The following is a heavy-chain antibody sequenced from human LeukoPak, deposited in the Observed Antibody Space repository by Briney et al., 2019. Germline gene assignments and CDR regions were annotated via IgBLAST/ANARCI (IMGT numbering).Heavy chain of an antibody. CDR3: AKANYYDFWSGYYPIDY. V-gene: IGHV3-23*01. CDR1: GFTFSSYA. Sequence: GGSLRLSCAASGFTFSSYAMSWVRQAPGKGLEWVSAISGSGGSTYYADSVKGRFTISRDNSKKTLYLQVNSLRAEDTAVYYCAKANYYDFWSGYYPIDYWGQGTLVTVSS. CDR2: ISGSGGST. D-gene: IGHD3-3*01. J-gene: IGHJ4*02.